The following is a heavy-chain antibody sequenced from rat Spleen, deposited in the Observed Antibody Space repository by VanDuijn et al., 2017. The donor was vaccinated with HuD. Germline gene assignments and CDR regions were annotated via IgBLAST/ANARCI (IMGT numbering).Heavy chain of an antibody. Sequence: EVQLVESGGGLVQPGRSLKLSCVASGFTFSSYWMFWIRQAPGEGLEWLSSISPDGGSTYYPDSMKGRFTISREDGRSTLYLQMNSLRSEDTATYYCATDQGYGGYSAYWYFDFWGPGTMVTVSS. CDR3: ATDQGYGGYSAYWYFDF. CDR2: ISPDGGST. CDR1: GFTFSSYW. D-gene: IGHD1-11*01. V-gene: IGHV5-58*01. J-gene: IGHJ1*01.